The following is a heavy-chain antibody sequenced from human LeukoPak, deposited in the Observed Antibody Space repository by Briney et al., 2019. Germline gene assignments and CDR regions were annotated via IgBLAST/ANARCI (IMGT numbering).Heavy chain of an antibody. V-gene: IGHV4-59*02. CDR3: ARVDYYDSSGYYESFREPPYY. CDR2: IDDSGNT. J-gene: IGHJ4*02. Sequence: PSETLSLTCTVSGGSVNNYFWSWIRRPPGKGLEWIGYIDDSGNTDYNPSLKSQVSISIAKSKNQFFLKLSSVTAADTAMYYCARVDYYDSSGYYESFREPPYYWGQGTLVTVSS. CDR1: GGSVNNYF. D-gene: IGHD3-22*01.